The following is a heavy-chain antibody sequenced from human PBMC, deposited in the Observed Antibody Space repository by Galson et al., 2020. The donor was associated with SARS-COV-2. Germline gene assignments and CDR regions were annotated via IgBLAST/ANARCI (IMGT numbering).Heavy chain of an antibody. CDR1: GNSISSAYY. D-gene: IGHD3-16*02. V-gene: IGHV4-38-2*02. Sequence: ASETLSLTCTVSGNSISSAYYWGWLRQPPGKGLEWIGSIYHRGSTYYNPSLKSRVTISLDTSENKFSLKLSSVTAADTAVYYCARSRNLYDYVWGSYRTADAFDIWGQGTMVTVAS. CDR3: ARSRNLYDYVWGSYRTADAFDI. J-gene: IGHJ3*02. CDR2: IYHRGST.